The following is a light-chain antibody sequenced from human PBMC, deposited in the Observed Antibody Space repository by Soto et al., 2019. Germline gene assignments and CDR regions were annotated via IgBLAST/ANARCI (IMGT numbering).Light chain of an antibody. J-gene: IGKJ3*01. V-gene: IGKV1-33*01. CDR2: GAS. CDR1: QDIKKH. CDR3: QHYDNLPPFP. Sequence: DLQMTQSPSSLSASIGDRVTITCQASQDIKKHLCWYQQKPGRAPKLLIYGASNLEAGVPSRFSGRGYGTEFSLAVARLQPEDIATYYCQHYDNLPPFPFGPGTKV.